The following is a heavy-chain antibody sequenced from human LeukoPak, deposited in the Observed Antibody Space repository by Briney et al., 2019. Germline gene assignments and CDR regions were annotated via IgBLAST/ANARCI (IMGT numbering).Heavy chain of an antibody. Sequence: SETLSLTCTVSGYSISSGYYWGWIRQPPGKGLEWIGSIYHSGSTYYNPSHKSRLSISLDRSKNQFSLKLSSVTAADTAVYYCARCTAAARDFDYWGQGTPVTVSS. CDR2: IYHSGST. D-gene: IGHD6-13*01. V-gene: IGHV4-38-2*02. J-gene: IGHJ4*02. CDR3: ARCTAAARDFDY. CDR1: GYSISSGYY.